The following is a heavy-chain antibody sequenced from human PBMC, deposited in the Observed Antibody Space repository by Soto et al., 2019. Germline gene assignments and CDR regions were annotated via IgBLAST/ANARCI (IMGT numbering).Heavy chain of an antibody. CDR3: AKTHLVYSSGDYHVDY. Sequence: HPGGTLRLSCAASGFTFSSYGMRWVRQAPGKGLEWVSAISGSGGSTYYEDSVKGRFTISRDNSKNTLYLQMNSLRAEDTAVYYCAKTHLVYSSGDYHVDYWGQGTLGTVAS. V-gene: IGHV3-23*01. D-gene: IGHD6-19*01. CDR2: ISGSGGST. J-gene: IGHJ4*02. CDR1: GFTFSSYG.